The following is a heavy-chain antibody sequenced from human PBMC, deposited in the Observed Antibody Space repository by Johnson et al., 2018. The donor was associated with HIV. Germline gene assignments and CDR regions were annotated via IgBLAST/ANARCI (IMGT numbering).Heavy chain of an antibody. CDR3: AKVYGNFNFWSGDPSFFDI. Sequence: VKLVESGGGVVRPGGSLRLSCAASGFTFDDYGMSWVRQAPGKGLEWVSGINWNGGSTGYADSVKGRFTISRDNAKNTLYLQMNSLRAEDTAVYYCAKVYGNFNFWSGDPSFFDIWGQGTMVTVSS. CDR1: GFTFDDYG. CDR2: INWNGGST. V-gene: IGHV3-20*04. J-gene: IGHJ3*02. D-gene: IGHD3-3*01.